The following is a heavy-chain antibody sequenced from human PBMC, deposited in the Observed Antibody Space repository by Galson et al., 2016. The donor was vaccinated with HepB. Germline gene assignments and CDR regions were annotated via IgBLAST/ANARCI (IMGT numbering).Heavy chain of an antibody. CDR2: ITGSGSNI. CDR1: GFRFSDYT. Sequence: SLRLSCAASGFRFSDYTISWVRQAPGKGLEWVASITGSGSNIYYADSIKGRFTISRDNAKTSLYLQMNSLRADDTAVYYCAYNQNHGAGVYWFYGMDVWGQGTTVTVAS. J-gene: IGHJ6*02. CDR3: AYNQNHGAGVYWFYGMDV. V-gene: IGHV3-21*01. D-gene: IGHD3-10*01.